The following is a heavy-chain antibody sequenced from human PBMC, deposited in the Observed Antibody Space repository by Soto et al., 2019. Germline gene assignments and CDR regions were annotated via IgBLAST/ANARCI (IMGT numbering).Heavy chain of an antibody. CDR1: GFTFSSYA. D-gene: IGHD3-22*01. J-gene: IGHJ3*02. Sequence: EVQILESGGGLVQPGGSLRLSCAASGFTFSSYAMYWVRQAPGKGLAWVSGISDSGTGTYYADSVKGRFTISRDNSKNSVYLQMKSLRAEDTAVYYCAKDHTVVIRHAFDIWGQGTMVNVSS. CDR3: AKDHTVVIRHAFDI. CDR2: ISDSGTGT. V-gene: IGHV3-23*01.